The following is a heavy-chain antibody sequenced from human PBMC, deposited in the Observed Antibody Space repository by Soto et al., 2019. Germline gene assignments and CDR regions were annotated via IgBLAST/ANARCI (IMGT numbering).Heavy chain of an antibody. J-gene: IGHJ6*02. D-gene: IGHD3-3*01. CDR3: ARAPPEWLLPPYYGMDV. V-gene: IGHV1-2*02. Sequence: ASVKVSCKASGYTFTGYYMHWVRQAPGQGLEWMGWINPNSGGTNYAQKFQGRVTMTRDTSISTAYMELSRLRSDDTAVYYCARAPPEWLLPPYYGMDVWGQGTTVTVSS. CDR1: GYTFTGYY. CDR2: INPNSGGT.